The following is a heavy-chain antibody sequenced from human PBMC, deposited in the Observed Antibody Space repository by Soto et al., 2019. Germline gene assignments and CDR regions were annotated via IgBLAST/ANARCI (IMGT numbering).Heavy chain of an antibody. CDR1: GFTFSSYG. V-gene: IGHV3-30*03. D-gene: IGHD1-26*01. J-gene: IGHJ4*02. CDR2: ISYDGSNK. CDR3: ARDYRAD. Sequence: PGGSLRLSCAASGFTFSSYGMHWVRQAPGKGLEWVAVISYDGSNKYYADSVKGRFTISRDNAENSLYLQMNSLKAEDTAVYYCARDYRADWGPGTLVTVSS.